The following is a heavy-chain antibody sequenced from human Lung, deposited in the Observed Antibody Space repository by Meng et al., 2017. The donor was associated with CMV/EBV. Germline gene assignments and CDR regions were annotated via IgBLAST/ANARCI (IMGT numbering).Heavy chain of an antibody. CDR2: MNPNSGNT. V-gene: IGHV1-8*01. CDR3: ARGNIVGATLDY. Sequence: ASVKVSCKASGYTFTSYDINWVRQATGQGLEWMGWMNPNSGNTGYAQKFQGRVTMTRNTSISTAYMELSSLRSEDTAVYYCARGNIVGATLDYWGQGKLVTVSS. J-gene: IGHJ4*02. CDR1: GYTFTSYD. D-gene: IGHD1-26*01.